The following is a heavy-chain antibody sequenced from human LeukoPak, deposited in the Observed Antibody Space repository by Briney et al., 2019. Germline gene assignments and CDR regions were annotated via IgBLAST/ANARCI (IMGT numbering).Heavy chain of an antibody. Sequence: PSETLSLTCTVSGGSISSGSYYWRWIRQPAGKGLEWIVRIYTSGSTNYSPSLKSRVTISVDTSKNQFSLKLSSVTAADTAVYYCARATIFGVVILDWGQGTMVTVSS. CDR1: GGSISSGSYY. J-gene: IGHJ3*01. V-gene: IGHV4-61*02. CDR2: IYTSGST. CDR3: ARATIFGVVILD. D-gene: IGHD3-3*01.